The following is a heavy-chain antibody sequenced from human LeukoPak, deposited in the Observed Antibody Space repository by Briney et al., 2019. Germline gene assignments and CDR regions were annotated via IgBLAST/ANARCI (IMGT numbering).Heavy chain of an antibody. CDR2: ISAGGGST. CDR3: AKGTLGYCSGGSCYSGY. V-gene: IGHV3-23*01. D-gene: IGHD2-15*01. J-gene: IGHJ4*02. CDR1: GFTFSSYA. Sequence: GVSLRLSCAASGFTFSSYAMIWVRQAPGKGLEWVSVISAGGGSTDFADSVKGRFTVSRDNSKNTLYLQMSSLRAEDTAVYYCAKGTLGYCSGGSCYSGYWGQGTLVTVSS.